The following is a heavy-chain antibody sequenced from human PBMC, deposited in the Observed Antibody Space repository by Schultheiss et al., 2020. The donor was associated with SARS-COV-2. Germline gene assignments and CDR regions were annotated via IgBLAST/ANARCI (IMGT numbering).Heavy chain of an antibody. V-gene: IGHV3-13*01. CDR2: IGTAGDT. J-gene: IGHJ2*01. CDR1: GFTFSSYG. CDR3: ARGAYPYWYFDL. Sequence: GESLKISCAASGFTFSSYGMHWVRQAPGKGLEWVSAIGTAGDTYYPGSVKGRFTISRENAKNSLYLQMNSLRAGDTAVYYCARGAYPYWYFDLWGRGTLVTVSS.